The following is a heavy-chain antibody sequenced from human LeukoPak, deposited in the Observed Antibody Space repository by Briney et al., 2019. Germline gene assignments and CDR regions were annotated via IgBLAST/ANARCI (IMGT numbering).Heavy chain of an antibody. CDR3: ARTKSGWYYSDY. Sequence: SETLSLTCTVSGGSMRSYYWSWIRQPPGKGLELIGYVYYSGTANYNPSLESRVTILVDTSKDQFSLNLSSVTAADTAVYYCARTKSGWYYSDYWGQGTLVSVSS. CDR1: GGSMRSYY. CDR2: VYYSGTA. D-gene: IGHD6-19*01. J-gene: IGHJ4*02. V-gene: IGHV4-59*08.